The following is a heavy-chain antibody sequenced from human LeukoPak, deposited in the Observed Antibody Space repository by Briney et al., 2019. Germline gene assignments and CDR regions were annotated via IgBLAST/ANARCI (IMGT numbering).Heavy chain of an antibody. Sequence: ASVKVSCKASGYTFTSYDTSWVRQAPGQGLEWMGRIIPILGIANYAQKFQGRVTITADKSTSTAYMELSSLRSEDTAVYYCARDGGNANFDYWGQGTLVTVSS. J-gene: IGHJ4*02. CDR3: ARDGGNANFDY. CDR1: GYTFTSYD. CDR2: IIPILGIA. V-gene: IGHV1-69*04.